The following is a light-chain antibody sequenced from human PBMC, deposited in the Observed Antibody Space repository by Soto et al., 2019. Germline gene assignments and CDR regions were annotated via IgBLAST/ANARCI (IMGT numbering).Light chain of an antibody. Sequence: EIVLTQSPDTLSLPPGERATLSCRASQSIRSERLAWYQQKAGQAPRLVIFDASNRASGTPERFSGSGSGTDFTLTIARLEPEDFAVYYCQYYDKLAKAITFGQGTRLEIK. CDR3: QYYDKLAKAIT. CDR2: DAS. CDR1: QSIRSER. J-gene: IGKJ5*01. V-gene: IGKV3-20*01.